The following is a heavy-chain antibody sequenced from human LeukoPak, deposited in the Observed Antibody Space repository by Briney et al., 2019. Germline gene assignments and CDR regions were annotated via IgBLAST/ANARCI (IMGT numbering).Heavy chain of an antibody. CDR2: IKSKTDGGTT. Sequence: GGSLRLSCAASGFTFSNAWMSWVRQAPGKGLEWVGRIKSKTDGGTTDYAAPVKGRFTISRDDSKNTLYLQTNSLKTEDTAVYYCTTAYGGNSIDYWGQGTLVTVSS. V-gene: IGHV3-15*01. J-gene: IGHJ4*02. CDR1: GFTFSNAW. CDR3: TTAYGGNSIDY. D-gene: IGHD4-17*01.